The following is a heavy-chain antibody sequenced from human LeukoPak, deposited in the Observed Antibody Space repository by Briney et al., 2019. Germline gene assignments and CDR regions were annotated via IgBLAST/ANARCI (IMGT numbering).Heavy chain of an antibody. CDR3: AKCLSGSNSDFDH. V-gene: IGHV3-7*01. D-gene: IGHD4-23*01. CDR1: GFSFGNYW. CDR2: IYQDGREK. Sequence: GGSLRLSCAASGFSFGNYWMSWVRQAPGKGLEWVTSIYQDGREKYYVESVKGRFTVSRDNAKKSLYLQMNSLRVEDTAVYYCAKCLSGSNSDFDHCGQGILVTVSS. J-gene: IGHJ4*02.